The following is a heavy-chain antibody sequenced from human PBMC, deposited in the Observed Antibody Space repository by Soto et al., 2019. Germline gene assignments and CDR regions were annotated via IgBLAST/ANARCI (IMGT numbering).Heavy chain of an antibody. D-gene: IGHD6-13*01. Sequence: EVQLLESGGGLVQPGGSLRLSCAASGFTFSSYGMSWVRQASGKGLEWVSPISSSGGSTYYADSVKGRFTISRDNSKNTLYLQMSSLRAEDTARYYCAKGVSWAFYDSWGQGTLVTVSS. CDR3: AKGVSWAFYDS. CDR1: GFTFSSYG. CDR2: ISSSGGST. V-gene: IGHV3-23*01. J-gene: IGHJ4*02.